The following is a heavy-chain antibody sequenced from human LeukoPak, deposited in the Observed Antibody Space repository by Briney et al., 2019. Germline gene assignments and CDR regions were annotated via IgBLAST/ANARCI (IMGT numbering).Heavy chain of an antibody. CDR2: LNHSGRT. Sequence: SETLSLTCAVYGGSFGGYYWSWIRQPPGKGLEWIGELNHSGRTTYNTSLKSRVTISVDTSKNKFSLMLSSVTAAATAVSYCTREGASKRRYYYYYYRDVWGKGTTVTVSS. V-gene: IGHV4-34*01. CDR3: TREGASKRRYYYYYYRDV. J-gene: IGHJ6*03. CDR1: GGSFGGYY. D-gene: IGHD4-11*01.